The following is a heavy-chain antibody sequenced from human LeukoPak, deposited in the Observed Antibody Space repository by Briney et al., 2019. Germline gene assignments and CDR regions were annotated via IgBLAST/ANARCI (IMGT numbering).Heavy chain of an antibody. CDR2: ISSSGSTI. J-gene: IGHJ3*02. CDR3: ARTPSGYSSGWYGGCAFDI. Sequence: GGSLRLSCAASGLTFSSYEMNWVRQAPGKGLEWVSYISSSGSTIYYADSVKGRFTISRDNAKNSLYLQMNSLRAEDTAVYYCARTPSGYSSGWYGGCAFDIWGQGTMVTVSS. D-gene: IGHD6-19*01. V-gene: IGHV3-48*03. CDR1: GLTFSSYE.